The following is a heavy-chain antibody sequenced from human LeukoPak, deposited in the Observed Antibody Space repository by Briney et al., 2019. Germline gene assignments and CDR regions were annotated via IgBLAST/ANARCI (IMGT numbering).Heavy chain of an antibody. J-gene: IGHJ4*02. D-gene: IGHD3-10*01. CDR1: GFTFTNYA. CDR3: AKADVLLWFGELSRRYSFDY. CDR2: IRGGAGNT. Sequence: PGGSLRLSCAASGFTFTNYAMSWVRQAPGKGLEWVSSIRGGAGNTNYADSVKGRFTISRDNSKNTLYLQMNSLRVEDTAVYYCAKADVLLWFGELSRRYSFDYRGQGTLVTVSS. V-gene: IGHV3-23*01.